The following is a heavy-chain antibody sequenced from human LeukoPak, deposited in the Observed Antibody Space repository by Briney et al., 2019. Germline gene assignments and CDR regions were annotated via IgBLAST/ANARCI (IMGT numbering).Heavy chain of an antibody. J-gene: IGHJ4*02. D-gene: IGHD6-19*01. CDR1: GYTFTGYY. V-gene: IGHV1-2*02. Sequence: ASVKVSCKASGYTFTGYYTHWVRQAPGQGLEWMGWINPNSGGTNYAQKFQGRVTMTRDTSISTAYMELSRLRSDDTAVYYCARDLGAVAGSGDFDYWGQGTLVTVSS. CDR2: INPNSGGT. CDR3: ARDLGAVAGSGDFDY.